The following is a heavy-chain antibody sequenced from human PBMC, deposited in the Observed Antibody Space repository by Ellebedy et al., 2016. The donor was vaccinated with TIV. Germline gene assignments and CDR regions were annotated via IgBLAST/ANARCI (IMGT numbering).Heavy chain of an antibody. CDR2: IDSGGTST. CDR1: ELTFTGYW. CDR3: ARETATELHY. D-gene: IGHD5-12*01. Sequence: GESLKISCVASELTFTGYWMHWVRQAPGKGLVWVSRIDSGGTSTSYADSVIGRFTISRDNAKSTLYLQMNSLRAEDTAVYYCARETATELHYWGQGTLVTVSS. J-gene: IGHJ4*02. V-gene: IGHV3-74*01.